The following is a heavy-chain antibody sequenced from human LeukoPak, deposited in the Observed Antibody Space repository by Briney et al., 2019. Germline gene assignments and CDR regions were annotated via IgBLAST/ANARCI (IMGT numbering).Heavy chain of an antibody. V-gene: IGHV3-21*01. CDR2: ITGSSSYI. J-gene: IGHJ4*02. CDR1: GFSFRSYS. CDR3: ARDRLEGGETFDS. Sequence: GGSLRLSCAASGFSFRSYSMDWVRQAPRKGLEWVSSITGSSSYISYADSVKGGFTISRDNAENSLFLQMNSLRPEDTAVYFCARDRLEGGETFDSWGQGTLVTVSS. D-gene: IGHD1-1*01.